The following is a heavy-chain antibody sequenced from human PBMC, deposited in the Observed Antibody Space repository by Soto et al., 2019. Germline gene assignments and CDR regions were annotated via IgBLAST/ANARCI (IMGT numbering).Heavy chain of an antibody. J-gene: IGHJ4*02. CDR3: ARSDEEGVLGSYHPIFDY. V-gene: IGHV3-23*01. D-gene: IGHD3-16*02. CDR2: ISGGGHNT. Sequence: GGSLRLSCAASGFTFSSYAISWIRLSPGKGLEWVSVISGGGHNTYYTPSVKGRFTISRDDFKNTLYLQMNSLRSEDTAVYYCARSDEEGVLGSYHPIFDYWGQGTLVTVSS. CDR1: GFTFSSYA.